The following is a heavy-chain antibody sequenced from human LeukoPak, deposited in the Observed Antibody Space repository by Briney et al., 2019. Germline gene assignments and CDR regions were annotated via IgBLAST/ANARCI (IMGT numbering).Heavy chain of an antibody. Sequence: GGSLRLSCAVSGFTFDDYAMHWVRQVPGKGLEWVSGITWNSGNRVYADSVKGRFTISRDNAKNSLYLQMNSLRVEDTALYYCAKGVRITMVRGAFDIWGQGTVVTVSS. CDR3: AKGVRITMVRGAFDI. V-gene: IGHV3-9*01. J-gene: IGHJ3*02. CDR1: GFTFDDYA. CDR2: ITWNSGNR. D-gene: IGHD3-10*01.